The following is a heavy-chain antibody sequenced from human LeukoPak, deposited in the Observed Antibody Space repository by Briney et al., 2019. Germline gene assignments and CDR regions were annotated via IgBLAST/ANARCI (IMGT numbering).Heavy chain of an antibody. Sequence: ASVKDSSKASGYTFTGYNMHCVRHDPGQGLEWRGWIYTNIGGTHYAQKFQGRVTMTRDTSISTAYMELSRLRSDDTAVYYCARSREPPQYGSGSHYYFDYWGQGTLVTVSS. CDR1: GYTFTGYN. CDR3: ARSREPPQYGSGSHYYFDY. J-gene: IGHJ4*02. D-gene: IGHD3-10*01. CDR2: IYTNIGGT. V-gene: IGHV1-2*02.